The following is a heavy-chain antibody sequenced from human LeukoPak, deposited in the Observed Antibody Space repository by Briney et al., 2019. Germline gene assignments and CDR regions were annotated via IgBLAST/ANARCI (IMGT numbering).Heavy chain of an antibody. D-gene: IGHD3-22*01. V-gene: IGHV4-38-2*02. J-gene: IGHJ3*01. Sequence: PSETLSLTCTVSGYSISGGYYWGWIRPSPGKGVEWIATIIHSGSIYYNPSLKRRVTLSVDTSKNQFSLKLNSVTAADTAVYYCARMGVSYYYDSSTYYPIAFDVWGQGTMVTVSS. CDR3: ARMGVSYYYDSSTYYPIAFDV. CDR2: IIHSGSI. CDR1: GYSISGGYY.